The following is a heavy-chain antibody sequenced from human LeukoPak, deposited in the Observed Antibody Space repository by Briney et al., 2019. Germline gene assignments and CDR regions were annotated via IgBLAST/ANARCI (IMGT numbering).Heavy chain of an antibody. Sequence: SETLSLTCTVSGGSISSGGYYWSWICQHPGKGLEWIGYIYYSGSTYYNPSLKSRVTISVDTSKNQFSLKLSSVTAADTAVYYCARDYGDYVDYWGQGTLVTVSS. CDR2: IYYSGST. V-gene: IGHV4-31*03. CDR1: GGSISSGGYY. J-gene: IGHJ4*02. CDR3: ARDYGDYVDY. D-gene: IGHD4-17*01.